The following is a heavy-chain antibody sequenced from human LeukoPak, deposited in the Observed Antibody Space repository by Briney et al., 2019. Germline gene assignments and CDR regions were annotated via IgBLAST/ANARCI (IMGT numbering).Heavy chain of an antibody. CDR1: GYSFTGYY. D-gene: IGHD6-13*01. Sequence: GASVKVSCKASGYSFTGYYMHWVRQAPGQGLEWMGWINPNSGGTNYAQKFQGRVTMTRDTSISTAYMELSRLRSDDTAVYYCARDPAPIRYSSSWYYMDVWGKGTTVTVSS. V-gene: IGHV1-2*02. CDR2: INPNSGGT. CDR3: ARDPAPIRYSSSWYYMDV. J-gene: IGHJ6*03.